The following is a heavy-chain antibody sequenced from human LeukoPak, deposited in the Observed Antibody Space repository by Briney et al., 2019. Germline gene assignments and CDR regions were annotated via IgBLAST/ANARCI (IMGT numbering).Heavy chain of an antibody. V-gene: IGHV1-69*13. CDR2: IIPIFGTA. CDR1: GYTFTGYY. D-gene: IGHD4-23*01. Sequence: SVKVSCKASGYTFTGYYMHWVRQAPGQGLEWMGGIIPIFGTANYAQKFQGRVTITADESTSTAYMELSSLRSEDTAVYYCARDAPPTAVVTPSGAFDIWGQGTMVTVSS. CDR3: ARDAPPTAVVTPSGAFDI. J-gene: IGHJ3*02.